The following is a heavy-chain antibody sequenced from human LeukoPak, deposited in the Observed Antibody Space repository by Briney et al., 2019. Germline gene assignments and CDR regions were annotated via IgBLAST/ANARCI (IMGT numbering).Heavy chain of an antibody. CDR1: GHTLTRSY. J-gene: IGHJ4*02. D-gene: IGHD3-10*01. CDR2: VSPTTGGP. CDR3: GIGYGHRGLFHY. Sequence: GAPLKVCCKASGHTLTRSYMHWVPQAPGQGPEVKGRVSPTTGGPTYAYKFQGRCTRTRDRSISTAYLGLTRLRSDDTAVYYCGIGYGHRGLFHYWGQGTLVTVSS. V-gene: IGHV1-2*07.